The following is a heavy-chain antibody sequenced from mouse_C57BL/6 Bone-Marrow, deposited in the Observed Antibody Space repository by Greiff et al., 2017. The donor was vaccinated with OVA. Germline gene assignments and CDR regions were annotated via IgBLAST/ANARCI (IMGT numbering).Heavy chain of an antibody. CDR1: GYTFTSYG. D-gene: IGHD2-4*01. J-gene: IGHJ3*01. CDR3: ARSDYDYGGSWFAY. Sequence: VQLQESGAELARPGASVKLSCKASGYTFTSYGISWVKQRTGQGLEWIGEIYPRSGNTYYNEKFKGKATLTADKSSSTAYMELRSLTSEDSAVSFYARSDYDYGGSWFAYWGQGTLVTVSA. CDR2: IYPRSGNT. V-gene: IGHV1-81*01.